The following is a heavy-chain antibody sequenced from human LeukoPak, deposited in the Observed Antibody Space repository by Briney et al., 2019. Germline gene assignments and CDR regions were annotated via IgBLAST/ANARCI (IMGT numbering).Heavy chain of an antibody. V-gene: IGHV1-2*04. CDR3: ARGMLGSYGLDY. CDR1: GYTFTSYA. Sequence: GASVKVSCKASGYTFTSYAMNWVRQAPGQGLEWMGWINPNSGGTNYARKFQGWVTMTRDTSISTAYMELSRLRSDDTAVYYCARGMLGSYGLDYWGQGTLVTVSS. D-gene: IGHD5-18*01. CDR2: INPNSGGT. J-gene: IGHJ4*02.